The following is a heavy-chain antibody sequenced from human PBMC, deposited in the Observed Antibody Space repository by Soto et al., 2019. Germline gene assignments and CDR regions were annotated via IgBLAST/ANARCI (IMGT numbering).Heavy chain of an antibody. J-gene: IGHJ4*02. V-gene: IGHV3-23*01. Sequence: HPGGSLRLSCAASGFTFSSYAMSWVRQAPGKXLDWVSAISASGGSTYYADSAKGRFTISRDNSKNTLYLQMNSLRAEDTAVYYCAQGAFWSGRDCYPYYFDYWGQGTLVTVSS. CDR3: AQGAFWSGRDCYPYYFDY. CDR1: GFTFSSYA. CDR2: ISASGGST. D-gene: IGHD2-21*02.